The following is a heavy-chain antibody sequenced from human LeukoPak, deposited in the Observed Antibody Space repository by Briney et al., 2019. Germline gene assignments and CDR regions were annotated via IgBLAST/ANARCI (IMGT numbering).Heavy chain of an antibody. CDR2: IYYSGST. V-gene: IGHV4-39*07. D-gene: IGHD5-24*01. J-gene: IGHJ4*02. CDR1: GASISSSYYY. Sequence: SETLSLTCTVSGASISSSYYYWGWIRQPPGGGLEWIGNIYYSGSTYYNPSLKSRVTMSGDTSKNQYSLKLSSVTAADTAVYYCARGRDGYNYELDYWGQGTLVTVSS. CDR3: ARGRDGYNYELDY.